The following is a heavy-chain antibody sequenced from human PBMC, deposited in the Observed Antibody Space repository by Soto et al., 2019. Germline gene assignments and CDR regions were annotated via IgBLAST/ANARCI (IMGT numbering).Heavy chain of an antibody. Sequence: QVQLVQSGAEVKKPGASVKVSCKASGYTFTSYGISWVRQAPGQGLEWMGWANIHNGDPYYAQKPQGRVTMTTDTSTSTAYLELRSLRSDDTAVYYCARERGGYSYGDYWGQGPLVTVSS. D-gene: IGHD5-18*01. V-gene: IGHV1-18*01. J-gene: IGHJ4*02. CDR1: GYTFTSYG. CDR2: ANIHNGDP. CDR3: ARERGGYSYGDY.